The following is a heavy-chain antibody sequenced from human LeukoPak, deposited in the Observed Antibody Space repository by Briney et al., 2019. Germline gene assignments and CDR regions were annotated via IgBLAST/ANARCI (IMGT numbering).Heavy chain of an antibody. CDR3: AKVRGYSYSRWGFDY. Sequence: GGSLRLSCAAAGFTFRSYAMRWVRQAPGKGLEWVSAISSSGGSTYYADSAKGRFTISRDNSKNTLYLQVNSLRAEDTAVYYCAKVRGYSYSRWGFDYWGQGTLVTVSS. V-gene: IGHV3-23*01. J-gene: IGHJ4*02. CDR1: GFTFRSYA. D-gene: IGHD5-18*01. CDR2: ISSSGGST.